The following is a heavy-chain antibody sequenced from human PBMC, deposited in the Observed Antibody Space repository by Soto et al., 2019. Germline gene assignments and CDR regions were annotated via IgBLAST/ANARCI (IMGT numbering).Heavy chain of an antibody. Sequence: ASVKVSCKTSGYTFTSHGINWVRQAPRQGLEWMGWISPYNANTNYAQKLQGRVTMTTDTSTSTAYMDLRSLTSDDTAVYYCARDRVAGIWGDAFDIWGQGTMVTVSS. J-gene: IGHJ3*02. D-gene: IGHD3-16*01. CDR2: ISPYNANT. CDR3: ARDRVAGIWGDAFDI. CDR1: GYTFTSHG. V-gene: IGHV1-18*04.